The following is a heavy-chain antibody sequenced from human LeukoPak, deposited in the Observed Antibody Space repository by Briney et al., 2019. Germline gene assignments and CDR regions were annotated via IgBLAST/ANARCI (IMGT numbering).Heavy chain of an antibody. V-gene: IGHV3-23*01. CDR3: AKDESNWNAGDFDY. CDR1: GFTFSSYA. Sequence: GGSLRLSCAASGFTFSSYAMSWVRQAPGKGLEWVSAISGSGGSTYYADSVKSRFTISRDNSKNTLYLQMNSLRAEDTAVYYCAKDESNWNAGDFDYWGQGTLVTVSS. D-gene: IGHD1-20*01. CDR2: ISGSGGST. J-gene: IGHJ4*02.